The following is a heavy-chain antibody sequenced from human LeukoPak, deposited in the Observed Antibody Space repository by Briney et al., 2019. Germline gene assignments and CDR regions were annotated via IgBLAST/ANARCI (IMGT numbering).Heavy chain of an antibody. CDR3: AKDRGGVTMIVVVRKGWYFDL. V-gene: IGHV3-23*01. CDR2: ISGSGGST. J-gene: IGHJ2*01. D-gene: IGHD3-22*01. Sequence: PGGSLRLSCAASGFTFSSYAMSWVRQAPGKGLEWVPAISGSGGSTYYADSVKGRFIISRDNSKNTLYLQMNSLRAEDTAVYYCAKDRGGVTMIVVVRKGWYFDLWGRGTLVTVSS. CDR1: GFTFSSYA.